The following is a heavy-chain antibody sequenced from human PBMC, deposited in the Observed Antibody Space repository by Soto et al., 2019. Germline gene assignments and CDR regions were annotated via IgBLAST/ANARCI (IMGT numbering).Heavy chain of an antibody. CDR1: GFTFSRYW. CDR2: IDSGGSTT. CDR3: ASPYMYSSGLYFYGMDV. D-gene: IGHD6-19*01. V-gene: IGHV3-74*01. J-gene: IGHJ6*02. Sequence: EVQLVESGGGLVQPGGSLRLSCAASGFTFSRYWMHWVRQAPGKGLVWLSRIDSGGSTTYYADSVKGRFTISRDNDKDTVYLQINSLRAEDTAVYYCASPYMYSSGLYFYGMDVWGQGTTVTVSS.